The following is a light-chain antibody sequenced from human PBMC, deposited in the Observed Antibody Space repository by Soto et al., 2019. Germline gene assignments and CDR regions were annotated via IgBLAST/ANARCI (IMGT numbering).Light chain of an antibody. V-gene: IGKV1-5*03. CDR3: QQPFT. CDR1: QSISSW. CDR2: KAS. J-gene: IGKJ3*01. Sequence: DIQMTQSPSTLSSSVGDRVTITCRASQSISSWLAWYQQKPGKAPKLLIYKASSLESRVPSRFSGSGSGTEFTLTISSLHADDFAPYYSQQPFTFGPGTKVDIK.